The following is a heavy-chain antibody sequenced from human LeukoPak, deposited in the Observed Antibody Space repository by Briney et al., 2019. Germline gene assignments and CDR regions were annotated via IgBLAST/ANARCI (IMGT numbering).Heavy chain of an antibody. CDR1: GFTFTNAW. V-gene: IGHV3-15*01. D-gene: IGHD3-9*01. Sequence: PGGSLRLSCAASGFTFTNAWMSWVRQAPGRGLEWAGRIKSKTDGGTTDYAAPVKGRFTISRDDSKNTLYLQMNSLKTEDTAVYYCTTGAYDILTGYYHWYFDLWGRGTLVTVSS. J-gene: IGHJ2*01. CDR2: IKSKTDGGTT. CDR3: TTGAYDILTGYYHWYFDL.